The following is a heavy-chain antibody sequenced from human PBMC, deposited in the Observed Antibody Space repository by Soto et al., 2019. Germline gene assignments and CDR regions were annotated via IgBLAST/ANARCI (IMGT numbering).Heavy chain of an antibody. CDR1: AFTFSSYA. Sequence: SLRLSCAASAFTFSSYAMAWVRQAPGKGLEWVSSIAGSGGDISYADSVKGRFTISRDNSKNTLYLQMDSLRAEETAIYYCAKKYRGTYPFDYWGQGTLVTVSS. V-gene: IGHV3-23*01. D-gene: IGHD1-26*01. CDR3: AKKYRGTYPFDY. CDR2: IAGSGGDI. J-gene: IGHJ4*02.